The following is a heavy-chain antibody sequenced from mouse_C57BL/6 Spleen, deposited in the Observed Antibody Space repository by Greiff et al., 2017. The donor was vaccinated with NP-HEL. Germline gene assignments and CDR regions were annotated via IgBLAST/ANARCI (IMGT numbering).Heavy chain of an antibody. CDR2: IRNKANGYTT. J-gene: IGHJ4*01. CDR1: GFTFTDYY. D-gene: IGHD1-1*01. CDR3: ASYYYGSSYNYAMDY. V-gene: IGHV7-3*01. Sequence: DVQLQESGGGLVQPGGSLSLSCAASGFTFTDYYMSWVRQPPGKALEWLGFIRNKANGYTTEYSASVKGRFTISRDNSQSILYLQMNALRAEDSATYYCASYYYGSSYNYAMDYWGQGTSVTVSS.